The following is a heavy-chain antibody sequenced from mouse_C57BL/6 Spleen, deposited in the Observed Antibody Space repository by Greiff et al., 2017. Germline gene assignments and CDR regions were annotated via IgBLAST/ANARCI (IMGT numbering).Heavy chain of an antibody. V-gene: IGHV1-80*01. CDR2: IYPGDGDT. Sequence: VQVVESGAELVQPGASVKISCKASGYAFSSYWMNWVKQRPGKGLEWIGQIYPGDGDTNYNGKFKGKATLTADKSSSPAYMQLSSLTSEDSAVYFCARKAGAGSFDDWGQGTTLTVSS. J-gene: IGHJ2*01. CDR1: GYAFSSYW. CDR3: ARKAGAGSFDD. D-gene: IGHD3-2*02.